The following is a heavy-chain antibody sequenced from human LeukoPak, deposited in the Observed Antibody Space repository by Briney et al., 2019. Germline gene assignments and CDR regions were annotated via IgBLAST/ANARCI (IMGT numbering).Heavy chain of an antibody. CDR2: IYYSGST. J-gene: IGHJ4*02. V-gene: IGHV4-59*08. CDR1: GGSISSYY. CDR3: ARLRIGYYGSGSYLFDY. D-gene: IGHD3-10*01. Sequence: SETLSLTCTVSGGSISSYYWSWIRQPPGKGLEWIGYIYYSGSTNYNPSLKSRVTISVDTSKNQFSLKLSSVSAADTAVYYCARLRIGYYGSGSYLFDYWGQGTLVTVSS.